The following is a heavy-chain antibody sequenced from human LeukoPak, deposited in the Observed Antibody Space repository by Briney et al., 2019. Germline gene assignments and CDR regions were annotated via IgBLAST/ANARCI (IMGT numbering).Heavy chain of an antibody. CDR2: IKQDGSEK. CDR1: GFTFSSYW. V-gene: IGHV3-7*01. J-gene: IGHJ4*02. CDR3: AREAYDILTGFAPYFDY. D-gene: IGHD3-9*01. Sequence: PGGSLRLSCAASGFTFSSYWMSWVRQAPGKGLEWVANIKQDGSEKYYVDSVKGRFTISRDNAKNSLYLQMNSLRAEDTAVYYCAREAYDILTGFAPYFDYWGQGTLVTVSS.